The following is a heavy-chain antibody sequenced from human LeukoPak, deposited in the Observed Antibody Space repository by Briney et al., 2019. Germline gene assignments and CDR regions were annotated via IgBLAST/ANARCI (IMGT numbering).Heavy chain of an antibody. V-gene: IGHV4-39*01. Sequence: SETLSLTCTASGGSISSSSYYWGWIRQPPGKGLEWTGSIYYSGSTYYNPSLKSRVTISVDTSKNQFSLKLSSVTAADTAVYYCARRRGYYYDSSGYSLYFDYWGQGTLVTVSS. CDR2: IYYSGST. CDR3: ARRRGYYYDSSGYSLYFDY. CDR1: GGSISSSSYY. J-gene: IGHJ4*02. D-gene: IGHD3-22*01.